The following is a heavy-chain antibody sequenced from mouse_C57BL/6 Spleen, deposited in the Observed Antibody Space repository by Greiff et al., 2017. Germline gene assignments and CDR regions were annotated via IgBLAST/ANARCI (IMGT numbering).Heavy chain of an antibody. CDR2: IRNKANNHAT. Sequence: DVKLVESGGGLVQPGGSMKLSCAASGFTFSDAWMDWVRQSPEKGLEWVAEIRNKANNHATYYAESVKGRFTISRDDSKSSVYLQMNSLRAEDTGIYYCTHYSNYVDAMDYWGQGTSVTVSS. D-gene: IGHD2-5*01. V-gene: IGHV6-6*01. CDR1: GFTFSDAW. J-gene: IGHJ4*01. CDR3: THYSNYVDAMDY.